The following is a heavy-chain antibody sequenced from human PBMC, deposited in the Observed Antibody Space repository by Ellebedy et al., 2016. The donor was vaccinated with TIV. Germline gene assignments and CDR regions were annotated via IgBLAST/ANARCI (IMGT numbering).Heavy chain of an antibody. CDR2: ISASGTST. D-gene: IGHD3-10*01. Sequence: PGGSLRLSCAASGFTFRSQVMSWVRQAPGKGLEWVSSISASGTSTYYADSVKGRFTISRDNSKNTLSLQMNSLRDEDTALYYCAKGSGTYLYTSDYGMDVWGQGTAVTVSS. J-gene: IGHJ6*02. CDR3: AKGSGTYLYTSDYGMDV. V-gene: IGHV3-23*01. CDR1: GFTFRSQV.